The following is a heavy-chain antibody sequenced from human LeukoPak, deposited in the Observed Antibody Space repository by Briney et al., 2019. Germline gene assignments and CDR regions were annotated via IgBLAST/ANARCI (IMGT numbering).Heavy chain of an antibody. CDR1: GFTFSSYG. D-gene: IGHD3-10*01. V-gene: IGHV3-23*03. J-gene: IGHJ4*02. CDR3: ARSSGQNDY. CDR2: IYSGGST. Sequence: GGSLRLSCAASGFTFSSYGMTWVRQAPGKGLEWVSVIYSGGSTYYADSVKGRFTISRDNSKKTLYLQMNSLRAEGTAVYYCARSSGQNDYWGQGTLVTVSS.